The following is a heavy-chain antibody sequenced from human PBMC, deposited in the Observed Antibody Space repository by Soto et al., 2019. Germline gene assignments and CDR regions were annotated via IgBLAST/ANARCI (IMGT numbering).Heavy chain of an antibody. CDR1: GGTISSYA. D-gene: IGHD2-15*01. V-gene: IGHV1-69*01. J-gene: IGHJ2*01. Sequence: QVQLVQSGAEVKKPGSSVKVSCKASGGTISSYAISWVRQAPGQGLEWMGGIIPIFGTANYAQKFQGRVTITADESTSTAYMELSSLRSEDTAVYYCARDKGTYCSGGSCYAEKSYWYFDLWGRGTLVTVSS. CDR3: ARDKGTYCSGGSCYAEKSYWYFDL. CDR2: IIPIFGTA.